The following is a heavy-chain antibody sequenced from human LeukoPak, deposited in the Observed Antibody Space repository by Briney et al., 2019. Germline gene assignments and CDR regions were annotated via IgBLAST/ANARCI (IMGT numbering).Heavy chain of an antibody. D-gene: IGHD3-22*01. CDR3: ARLSETPAYYNSGVYLYLPY. Sequence: ASVKVSCTASGYTFTSYDINWVRQATGRGLEWMGWMNPGSGNTGYAQKFQGRLTMTRDTSISAAYMELSSLRSDDTAVYFCARLSETPAYYNSGVYLYLPYWGQGTPVTVSS. CDR1: GYTFTSYD. V-gene: IGHV1-8*01. J-gene: IGHJ4*02. CDR2: MNPGSGNT.